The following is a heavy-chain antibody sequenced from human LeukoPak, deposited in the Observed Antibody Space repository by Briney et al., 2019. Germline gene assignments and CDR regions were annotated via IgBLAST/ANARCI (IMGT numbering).Heavy chain of an antibody. J-gene: IGHJ4*02. CDR2: IKQDGSEK. CDR1: GFTFSSYW. CDR3: VRDGGYCSGGTCYSTR. D-gene: IGHD2-15*01. Sequence: PGGSLRLSCEASGFTFSSYWMNWVRQAPGKGLEWVANIKQDGSEKYYVDSVKGRFTISRDNAKDSLYLQMNCPRAEDTAVYYCVRDGGYCSGGTCYSTRWGQGTLVTVSS. V-gene: IGHV3-7*03.